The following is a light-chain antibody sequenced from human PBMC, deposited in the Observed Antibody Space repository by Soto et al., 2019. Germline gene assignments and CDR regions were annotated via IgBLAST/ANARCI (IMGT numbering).Light chain of an antibody. Sequence: DIQMTQSPSSLSASVGDSVTITCQASQDISNFLNWYQQTPGKAPKLVIYDASTLQTGVPSRFRGSGSGTDFPVTIASLQPEDFGTYFCQQYENLPLTFGGGTTVEIK. CDR1: QDISNF. V-gene: IGKV1-33*01. CDR2: DAS. CDR3: QQYENLPLT. J-gene: IGKJ4*01.